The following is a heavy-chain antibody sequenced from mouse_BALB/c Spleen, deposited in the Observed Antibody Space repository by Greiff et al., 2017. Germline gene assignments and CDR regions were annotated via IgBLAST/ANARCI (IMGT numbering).Heavy chain of an antibody. J-gene: IGHJ3*01. V-gene: IGHV5-12-1*01. CDR3: ASFYYGSSSFAY. CDR2: ISSGGGST. D-gene: IGHD1-1*01. Sequence: EVHLVESGGGLVKPGGSLKLSCAASGFAFSSYDMSWVRQTPEKRLEWVAYISSGGGSTYYPDTVKGRFTISRDNAKNTLYLQMSSLKSEDTAMYYCASFYYGSSSFAYWGQGTLVTVSA. CDR1: GFAFSSYD.